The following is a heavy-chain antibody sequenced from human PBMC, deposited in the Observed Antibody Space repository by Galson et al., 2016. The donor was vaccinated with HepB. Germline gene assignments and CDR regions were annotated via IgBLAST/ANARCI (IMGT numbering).Heavy chain of an antibody. V-gene: IGHV3-74*01. Sequence: SLRLSCAASGFPFSRYWMHWVRHAPGKGLVWVSRINSAGSSTAYADSVRGRFTISRDNAKNTVYLQMNSLRAEDTALYYCVREDYGDDPVYYYYYGMDVWGQGTTVSVSS. CDR1: GFPFSRYW. J-gene: IGHJ6*02. D-gene: IGHD4-17*01. CDR2: INSAGSST. CDR3: VREDYGDDPVYYYYYGMDV.